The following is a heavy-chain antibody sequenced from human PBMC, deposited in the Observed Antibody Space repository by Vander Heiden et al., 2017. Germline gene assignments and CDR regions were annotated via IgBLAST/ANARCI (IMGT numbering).Heavy chain of an antibody. CDR1: GFTFSGSV. CDR3: TTGSGGSDAFDI. CDR2: IRSKANSDAT. V-gene: IGHV3-73*02. D-gene: IGHD2-15*01. J-gene: IGHJ3*02. Sequence: EVQLVESGGGLVQPGGSLKLSCAASGFTFSGSVMHWVRQASGKGLEWVGRIRSKANSDATAYAASVKGRFTISRDDSKNTAYRQMSSLKTEDTAVYYCTTGSGGSDAFDIWGQGTMVTVSS.